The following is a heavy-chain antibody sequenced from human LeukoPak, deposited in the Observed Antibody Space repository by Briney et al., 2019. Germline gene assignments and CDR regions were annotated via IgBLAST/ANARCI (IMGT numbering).Heavy chain of an antibody. CDR2: IYSGGST. J-gene: IGHJ4*02. CDR1: GFSVSSKY. D-gene: IGHD2-21*01. Sequence: PGGSLRLSCAASGFSVSSKYMIWVRQAPGMGLEWVSVIYSGGSTYYADSVKGRFTISRDNSKNTLYLQMNSLRAEDTAVYYCAKGIAGFDYWGQGTLVTVSS. V-gene: IGHV3-53*01. CDR3: AKGIAGFDY.